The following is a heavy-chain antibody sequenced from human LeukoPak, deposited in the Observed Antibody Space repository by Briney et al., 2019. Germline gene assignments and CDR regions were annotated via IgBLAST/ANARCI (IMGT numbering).Heavy chain of an antibody. D-gene: IGHD6-6*01. CDR3: ARDWEDSIAAAWGIDY. V-gene: IGHV3-30-3*01. J-gene: IGHJ4*02. CDR2: ISYDGSNK. Sequence: GGSLRLSCAASGFTFSSYAMHWVRQAPGKGLEWVAVISYDGSNKYYADSVKGRFTISRDNSKNTLYLQMNSLRAEDTAVYYCARDWEDSIAAAWGIDYWGQGTLVTVSS. CDR1: GFTFSSYA.